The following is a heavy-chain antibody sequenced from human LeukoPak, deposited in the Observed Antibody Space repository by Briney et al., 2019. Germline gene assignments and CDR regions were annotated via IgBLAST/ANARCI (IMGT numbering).Heavy chain of an antibody. D-gene: IGHD6-19*01. V-gene: IGHV1-69*13. Sequence: SVKVSCKASGGTFSSYAISWVRQAPGQGLEWMGGIIPIFGTANYAQKFQGRVTITADESTSTAYMELSSLRSEDTAVYYCARPWRVQNYYYGMDVWGKGTTVTVSS. CDR1: GGTFSSYA. CDR2: IIPIFGTA. J-gene: IGHJ6*04. CDR3: ARPWRVQNYYYGMDV.